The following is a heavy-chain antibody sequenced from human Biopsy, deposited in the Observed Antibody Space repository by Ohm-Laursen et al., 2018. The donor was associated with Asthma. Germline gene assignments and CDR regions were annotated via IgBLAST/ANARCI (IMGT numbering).Heavy chain of an antibody. D-gene: IGHD2-8*01. CDR2: VTYDGISQ. V-gene: IGHV3-30-3*01. CDR3: ARERAGVLGSYNGMDV. J-gene: IGHJ6*02. CDR1: GFTSRSYA. Sequence: SLRLSCAASGFTSRSYAMHWVRQVAGKGLDWVAVVTYDGISQYYAESVKGRFTISRDNSRNTLNLQMNSVRPDDTAVYFCARERAGVLGSYNGMDVWGPGTTVSVSS.